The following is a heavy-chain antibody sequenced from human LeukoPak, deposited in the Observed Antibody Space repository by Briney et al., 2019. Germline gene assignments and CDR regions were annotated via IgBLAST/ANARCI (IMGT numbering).Heavy chain of an antibody. Sequence: PSETLSLTCAVYGGSFSGYYWSWIRQPPGKGLEWIGEINHSGSTNYNPSLKSRVTISVDTSKNQFSLKLSSVTAADTAVYYCSVAGVVVVPAAREAFDIWGQGTMVTVSS. CDR2: INHSGST. CDR1: GGSFSGYY. J-gene: IGHJ3*02. V-gene: IGHV4-34*01. CDR3: SVAGVVVVPAAREAFDI. D-gene: IGHD2-2*01.